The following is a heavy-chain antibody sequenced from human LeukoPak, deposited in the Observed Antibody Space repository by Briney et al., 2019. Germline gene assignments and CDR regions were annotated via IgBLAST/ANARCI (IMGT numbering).Heavy chain of an antibody. J-gene: IGHJ3*02. D-gene: IGHD6-19*01. CDR3: AKADVAVIYAFDI. Sequence: PGGSLRLSCAASGFTFSNYAVHWVRQAPGKGLEWVAVISYDGRNKYYVDSVKGRFTISRDNSKNTLSLQMNSLRVEDTAVYYCAKADVAVIYAFDIWGQGTMVTVSS. V-gene: IGHV3-30*04. CDR2: ISYDGRNK. CDR1: GFTFSNYA.